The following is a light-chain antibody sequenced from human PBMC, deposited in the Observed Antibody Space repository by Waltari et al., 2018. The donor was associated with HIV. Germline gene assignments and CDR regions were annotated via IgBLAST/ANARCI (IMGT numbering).Light chain of an antibody. V-gene: IGKV3-20*01. CDR3: QQYAYSPWT. CDR1: QSVSSSY. Sequence: EIVLTQSPGTLSLSPGERATLSCRVSQSVSSSYLAWYQRKPGQAPRLLISGASSRATGIPDRFSGSGSGTDFTLTISRLEPEDFALYFCQQYAYSPWTFGQGTKVEIK. CDR2: GAS. J-gene: IGKJ1*01.